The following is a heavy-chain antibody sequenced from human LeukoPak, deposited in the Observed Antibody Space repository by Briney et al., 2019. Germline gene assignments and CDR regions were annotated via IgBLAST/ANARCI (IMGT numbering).Heavy chain of an antibody. Sequence: SETLSLTCTVSGYSISSGYYWGWIRQPPGKGLEWIGSIYESGSTYYNPSLKSRVTISVDTSKNQFSLKLSSVTAADTAVYYCARTTEAHSRRTRYYDYYMDVWGKGTTVTVSS. CDR3: ARTTEAHSRRTRYYDYYMDV. J-gene: IGHJ6*03. CDR2: IYESGST. D-gene: IGHD1-1*01. CDR1: GYSISSGYY. V-gene: IGHV4-38-2*02.